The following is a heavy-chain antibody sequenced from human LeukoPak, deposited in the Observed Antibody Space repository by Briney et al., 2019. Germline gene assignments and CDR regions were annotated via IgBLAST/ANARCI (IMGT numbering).Heavy chain of an antibody. CDR3: AKEKAHAHPVDY. Sequence: GGSLRLSCVASGFAFSNYGMHRARQAPGKGLEWVAVISSDGRTTYYADSVKGRFTISRDLSKSTLYLQMDSLTGEDTAVYYCAKEKAHAHPVDYWGQGTLVTVSS. J-gene: IGHJ4*02. V-gene: IGHV3-30*18. CDR2: ISSDGRTT. CDR1: GFAFSNYG.